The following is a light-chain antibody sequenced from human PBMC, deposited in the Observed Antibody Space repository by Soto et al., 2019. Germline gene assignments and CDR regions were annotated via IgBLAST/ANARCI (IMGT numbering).Light chain of an antibody. CDR3: FSFTPTRTHV. V-gene: IGLV2-14*01. CDR2: EVN. Sequence: QSALTQPASLSGSPGQSITISCTGTSSDIGAYNYVSWFQQHPGKAPKLMISEVNNRPSGVSNRFSGSKSGNTAYLTISRLQVEDEAEYFCFSFTPTRTHVFGTGTKVTVL. J-gene: IGLJ1*01. CDR1: SSDIGAYNY.